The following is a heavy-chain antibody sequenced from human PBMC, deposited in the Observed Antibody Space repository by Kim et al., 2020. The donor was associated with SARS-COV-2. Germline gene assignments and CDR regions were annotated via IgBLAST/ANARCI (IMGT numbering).Heavy chain of an antibody. Sequence: PSRKSRVTISVDTSKNQFSLKLSSVTAADTAVYYCARAGREDGMIEAFDIWGQGTMVTVSS. D-gene: IGHD3-22*01. CDR3: ARAGREDGMIEAFDI. V-gene: IGHV4-31*02. J-gene: IGHJ3*02.